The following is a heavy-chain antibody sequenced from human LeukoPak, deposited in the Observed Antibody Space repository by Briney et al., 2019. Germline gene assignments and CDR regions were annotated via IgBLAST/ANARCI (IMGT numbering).Heavy chain of an antibody. CDR2: ISYDGSNE. Sequence: GRSLRLSCAASGFTLSGYAMHWVRQAPGKGLEWLAVISYDGSNESYADSVKGRFTISRDNSKNTLYLQMNSLSVEDTAVYYCARVGYYASGPFSYFDYWGQGTLVTVSS. V-gene: IGHV3-30-3*01. J-gene: IGHJ4*02. CDR1: GFTLSGYA. CDR3: ARVGYYASGPFSYFDY. D-gene: IGHD3-10*01.